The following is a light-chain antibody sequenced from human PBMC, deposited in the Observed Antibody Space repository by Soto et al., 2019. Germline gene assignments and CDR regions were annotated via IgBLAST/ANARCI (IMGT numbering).Light chain of an antibody. CDR3: QQYGSSMWT. CDR2: DAS. J-gene: IGKJ1*01. V-gene: IGKV3D-20*01. CDR1: QSVSSSY. Sequence: EIVLAQSLATLSLSPGERATLSCGASQSVSSSYLAWYQQKPGQAPRLLIYDASSRATGIPDRFSGSGSGTDFNLTISRPETEDFAVYYCQQYGSSMWTFGQGTKVDIK.